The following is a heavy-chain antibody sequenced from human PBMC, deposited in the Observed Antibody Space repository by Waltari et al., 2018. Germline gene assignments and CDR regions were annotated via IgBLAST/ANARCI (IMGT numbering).Heavy chain of an antibody. D-gene: IGHD6-13*01. CDR2: IYYSGST. CDR3: ARVKIAAEGTGAFDI. Sequence: QVQLQESGPGLVKPSETLSLTCTVSGGSISSYYWSWIRQAPGKGLEWIGYIYYSGSTNYNPSLKSRVTISVDTSKNQFSLKLSSVTAADTAVYYCARVKIAAEGTGAFDIWGQGTMVTVSS. V-gene: IGHV4-59*01. J-gene: IGHJ3*02. CDR1: GGSISSYY.